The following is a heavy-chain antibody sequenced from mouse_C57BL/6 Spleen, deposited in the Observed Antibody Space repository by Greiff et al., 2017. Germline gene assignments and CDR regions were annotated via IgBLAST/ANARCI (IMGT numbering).Heavy chain of an antibody. D-gene: IGHD1-1*01. CDR2: INYDGSST. CDR1: GFTFSDYY. Sequence: EVQRVESEGGLVQPGSSMKLSCTASGFTFSDYYMAWVRQVPEKGLEWVANINYDGSSTYYLDSLKSRFIISRDNAKNILYLQMSSLKSEDTATYYCARSLGSSRYFDVWGTGTTVTVSS. J-gene: IGHJ1*03. CDR3: ARSLGSSRYFDV. V-gene: IGHV5-16*01.